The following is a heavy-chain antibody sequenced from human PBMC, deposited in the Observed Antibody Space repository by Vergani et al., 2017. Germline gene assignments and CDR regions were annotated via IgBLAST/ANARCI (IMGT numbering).Heavy chain of an antibody. J-gene: IGHJ3*02. CDR3: EKVREMDTAIVYAFDI. CDR1: GFTFDDYA. Sequence: EVQLVESGGGLVQPGRSLRLSCAASGFTFDDYAMHWVRQAPGKGLEWVSGISWSSGSIGYADSLKGRFTISSDNAKNSLYLQMNRLRAEDTALYYCEKVREMDTAIVYAFDIWGQGTMVTVSS. D-gene: IGHD5-18*01. V-gene: IGHV3-9*01. CDR2: ISWSSGSI.